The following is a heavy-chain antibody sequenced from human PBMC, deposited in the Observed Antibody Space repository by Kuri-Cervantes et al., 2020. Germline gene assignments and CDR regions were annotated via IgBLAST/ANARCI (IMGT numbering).Heavy chain of an antibody. J-gene: IGHJ4*02. D-gene: IGHD3-10*01. V-gene: IGHV4-34*01. CDR2: INHSGST. CDR1: GGSFSGYY. CDR3: ARDPYYGSGSDHFFDY. Sequence: GSLRLSCAVYGGSFSGYYWSWIRQPPGKGLEWIGEINHSGSTNYNPSLKSRVTISVDTSKNQFSLKLSSVTAADTAVYYCARDPYYGSGSDHFFDYWGQGTLVTVSS.